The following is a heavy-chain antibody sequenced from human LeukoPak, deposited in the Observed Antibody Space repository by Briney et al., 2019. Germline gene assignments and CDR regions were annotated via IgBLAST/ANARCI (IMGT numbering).Heavy chain of an antibody. Sequence: SVKVSCKASGGTFSSYAISWVRQAPGQGLEWMGGIIPIFGTANYAQKLQGRVTMTTDTSTSTAYMELRSLRSDDTAVYYCARDVSYYDSSGLDYWGQGTLVTVSS. V-gene: IGHV1-69*05. CDR2: IIPIFGTA. D-gene: IGHD3-22*01. CDR1: GGTFSSYA. CDR3: ARDVSYYDSSGLDY. J-gene: IGHJ4*02.